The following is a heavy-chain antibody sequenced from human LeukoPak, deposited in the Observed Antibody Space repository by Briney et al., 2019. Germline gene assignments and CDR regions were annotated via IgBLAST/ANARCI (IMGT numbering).Heavy chain of an antibody. CDR1: GGSISSSSYY. Sequence: SETLSLTCTVSGGSISSSSYYWGWIRQPPGKGLEWIGSIYYSGSTYYNPSLKSRVTISVDTSKNQFSLKLSSVTAADTAVYYCARDSYYYDSSGYYYVPGEDYWGQGTLVTVSS. D-gene: IGHD3-22*01. V-gene: IGHV4-39*07. CDR3: ARDSYYYDSSGYYYVPGEDY. J-gene: IGHJ4*02. CDR2: IYYSGST.